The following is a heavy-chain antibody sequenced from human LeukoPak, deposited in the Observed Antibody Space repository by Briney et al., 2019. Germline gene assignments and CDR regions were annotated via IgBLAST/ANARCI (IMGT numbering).Heavy chain of an antibody. Sequence: SETLSLTCAVYGGSFSGYYWSWIRQPPGKGLEWIGEINHSGSTNYNPSLKSRVTISVDTSKNQFSLKLSSVTAADTAVYYCARCGGSIAALYYFDYWGQGTLVTASS. CDR1: GGSFSGYY. V-gene: IGHV4-34*01. CDR2: INHSGST. CDR3: ARCGGSIAALYYFDY. D-gene: IGHD6-6*01. J-gene: IGHJ4*02.